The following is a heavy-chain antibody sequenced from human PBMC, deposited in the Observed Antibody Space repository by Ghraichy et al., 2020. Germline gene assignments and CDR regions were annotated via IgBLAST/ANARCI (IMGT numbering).Heavy chain of an antibody. CDR3: AKVYVSGGGSSGYLDY. CDR1: GFTFDDYA. J-gene: IGHJ4*02. Sequence: GGSLRLSCAASGFTFDDYAMHWVRQAPGKGLEWVSGISWNSGSIGYADSVKGRFTISRDNAKNSLYLQMNSLRAEDTALYYCAKVYVSGGGSSGYLDYWGQGTLVTVSS. CDR2: ISWNSGSI. V-gene: IGHV3-9*01. D-gene: IGHD1-26*01.